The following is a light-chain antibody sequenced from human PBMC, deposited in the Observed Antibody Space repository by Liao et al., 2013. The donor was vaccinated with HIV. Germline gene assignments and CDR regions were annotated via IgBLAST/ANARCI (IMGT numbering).Light chain of an antibody. CDR2: QDT. V-gene: IGLV3-1*01. Sequence: SYELIQPPSVSVSPGQTASITCSGDTLGNKYAYWYQQKPGLSPVLVIYQDTKRPSGIPERFSGTNSGNTATLTISATQAVDEADYYCQVWDRFSSFVFGTGTKVTVL. CDR1: TLGNKY. J-gene: IGLJ1*01. CDR3: QVWDRFSSFV.